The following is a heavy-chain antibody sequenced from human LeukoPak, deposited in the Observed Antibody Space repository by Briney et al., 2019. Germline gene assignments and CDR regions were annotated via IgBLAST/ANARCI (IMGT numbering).Heavy chain of an antibody. CDR3: ARRGNAYDY. CDR1: GFTFSSYA. J-gene: IGHJ4*02. CDR2: ISGSGDNT. Sequence: GGSLRLSCAASGFTFSSYAMSWVRQAPGKGLEWVSGISGSGDNTYYADSVKGRFTISRDNSKNTLYVQVNSLGTEDTAAYYCARRGNAYDYWGQGTLVTVSS. V-gene: IGHV3-23*01.